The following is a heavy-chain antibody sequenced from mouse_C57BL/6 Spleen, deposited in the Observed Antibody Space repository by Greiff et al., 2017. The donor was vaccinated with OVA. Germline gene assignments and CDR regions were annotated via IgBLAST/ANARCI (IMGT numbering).Heavy chain of an antibody. CDR3: ARNYGSSYYYAMDY. CDR2: ISSGSSTI. Sequence: EVKVVESGGGLVKPGGSLKLSCAASGFTFSDYGMHWVRQAPEKGLEWVAYISSGSSTIYYAATVKGRFTISRDNAKKTLFLQMTSLRSEDTAMYYCARNYGSSYYYAMDYWGQGNSVTVSS. D-gene: IGHD1-1*01. CDR1: GFTFSDYG. J-gene: IGHJ4*01. V-gene: IGHV5-17*01.